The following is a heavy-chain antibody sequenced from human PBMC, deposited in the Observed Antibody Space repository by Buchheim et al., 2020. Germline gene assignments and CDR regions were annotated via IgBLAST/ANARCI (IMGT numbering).Heavy chain of an antibody. J-gene: IGHJ6*02. CDR1: GFTFSSYW. V-gene: IGHV3-74*01. D-gene: IGHD3-22*01. CDR3: ASSLGLIPLATPCGMDV. Sequence: EVQLVESGGGLVQPGGSLRLSCEASGFTFSSYWMHWVRQAPGKGLVWVSRINSDGSSTSYADSVKGRFTISRDNAKTTLYLQMNSLRAEDTAVYYCASSLGLIPLATPCGMDVWGQGTT. CDR2: INSDGSST.